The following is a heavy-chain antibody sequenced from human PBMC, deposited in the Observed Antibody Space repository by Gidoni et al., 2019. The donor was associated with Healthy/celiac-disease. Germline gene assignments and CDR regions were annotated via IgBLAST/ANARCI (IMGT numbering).Heavy chain of an antibody. D-gene: IGHD1-7*01. CDR3: ARVGALGWNYVDHFDY. CDR1: GFTCSDYY. Sequence: QVQLVESGGGLVKPGGALRLSCAASGFTCSDYYMSWIRQAPGKGLEWVSSISSSGSTLYYADSVKGRFTISRDNAKNSLYLQMTSLRAEDTAVYYCARVGALGWNYVDHFDYWGQGTLVTVSS. J-gene: IGHJ4*02. CDR2: ISSSGSTL. V-gene: IGHV3-11*01.